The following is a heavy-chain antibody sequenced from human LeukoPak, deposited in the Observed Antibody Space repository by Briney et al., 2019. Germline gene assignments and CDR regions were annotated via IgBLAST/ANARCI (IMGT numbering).Heavy chain of an antibody. CDR3: ARSGYHDSSGPLDY. CDR2: ISHNGGSR. Sequence: GGSLRLSCAASGFTFGRYAMHWVRQAPGKGLEYVSAISHNGGSRYYANSVKGRFTISRDNSKNTLYLQMGSLRPEDMAVFYCARSGYHDSSGPLDYWGQGTLVTVSS. CDR1: GFTFGRYA. V-gene: IGHV3-64*01. J-gene: IGHJ4*02. D-gene: IGHD3-22*01.